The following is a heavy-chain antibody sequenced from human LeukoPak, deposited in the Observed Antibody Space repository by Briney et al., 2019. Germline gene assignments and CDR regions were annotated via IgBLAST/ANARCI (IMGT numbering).Heavy chain of an antibody. CDR2: MNPNSGNT. CDR1: GYTFTSYD. J-gene: IGHJ4*02. D-gene: IGHD3-3*01. CDR3: ATQASYDFWSGLYYFDN. V-gene: IGHV1-8*03. Sequence: ASVKVSCKASGYTFTSYDINWVRQATGQGLEWMGWMNPNSGNTGYAQKFQGRVTITRNTSISTAYMELSSLRSEDTAVYYCATQASYDFWSGLYYFDNWGQGTLVGVSS.